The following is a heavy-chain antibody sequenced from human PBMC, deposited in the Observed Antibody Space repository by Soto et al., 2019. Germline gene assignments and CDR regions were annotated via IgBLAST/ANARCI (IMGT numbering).Heavy chain of an antibody. CDR3: AKDRGIAVAGTGDY. V-gene: IGHV3-23*01. D-gene: IGHD6-19*01. CDR1: GFTFSSYA. J-gene: IGHJ4*02. Sequence: RRLSCAASGFTFSSYAMSWIRQAPGKGLEWVSAISGSGGSTYYADSVKGRFTISRDNSKNTLYLQMNSLRAEDTAVYYCAKDRGIAVAGTGDYWGQGTLVTASS. CDR2: ISGSGGST.